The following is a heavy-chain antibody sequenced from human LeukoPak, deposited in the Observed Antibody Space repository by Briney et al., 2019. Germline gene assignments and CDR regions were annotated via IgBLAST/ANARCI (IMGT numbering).Heavy chain of an antibody. CDR2: ISWNSGSI. D-gene: IGHD1-26*01. Sequence: GGSRRLSCAASGFTFDDYAMHWVRQAPGKGLEWVSGISWNSGSIGYADSVKGRFTISRDNAKNSLYLQMNSLRAEDTALYYCAKDHGSHWGQGTLVTVSS. V-gene: IGHV3-9*01. CDR3: AKDHGSH. J-gene: IGHJ4*02. CDR1: GFTFDDYA.